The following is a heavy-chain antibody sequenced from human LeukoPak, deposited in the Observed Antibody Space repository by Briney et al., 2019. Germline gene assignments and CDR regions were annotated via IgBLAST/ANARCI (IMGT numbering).Heavy chain of an antibody. Sequence: PRGSLRLSCAASGFSINTYWMHWVRQAPGKGLVWVSRIKSDGSITDYADSVKGRFTISRDNTKNTLYLQMNSLRAEDTAVYYCVVPGIFPLDPWGQGTLVTVSS. CDR3: VVPGIFPLDP. J-gene: IGHJ5*02. CDR2: IKSDGSIT. V-gene: IGHV3-74*01. D-gene: IGHD1-1*01. CDR1: GFSINTYW.